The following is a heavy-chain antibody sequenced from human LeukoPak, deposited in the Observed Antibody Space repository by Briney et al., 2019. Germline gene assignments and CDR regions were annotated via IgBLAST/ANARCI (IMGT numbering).Heavy chain of an antibody. CDR2: IFYTGST. J-gene: IGHJ5*02. V-gene: IGHV4-30-4*01. CDR3: ARGPGGGYYESSTYNWFDP. CDR1: GGSISSGDYY. D-gene: IGHD3-22*01. Sequence: KASETLSLTCNVSGGSISSGDYYWSWIRQPPGKGLEWIAYIFYTGSTYYNPSLESRVIISVDTSKNQFSLKLSSVTAADTAVYYCARGPGGGYYESSTYNWFDPWGQGTLVTVSS.